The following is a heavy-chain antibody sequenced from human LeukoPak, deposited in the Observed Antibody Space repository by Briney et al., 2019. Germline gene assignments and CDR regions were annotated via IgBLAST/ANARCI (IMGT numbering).Heavy chain of an antibody. V-gene: IGHV4-34*01. J-gene: IGHJ6*03. D-gene: IGHD3-16*02. CDR1: GGSFSGHY. CDR2: INESGST. Sequence: SETLSLTCAVYGGSFSGHYWSWIRQAPGKGLEWIGEINESGSTNYNPSLKSRVTLSVDTSKNQFSLKLNSVTAADTAVYYCARPQSYLGYYNMDVWGKGTTVTVSS. CDR3: ARPQSYLGYYNMDV.